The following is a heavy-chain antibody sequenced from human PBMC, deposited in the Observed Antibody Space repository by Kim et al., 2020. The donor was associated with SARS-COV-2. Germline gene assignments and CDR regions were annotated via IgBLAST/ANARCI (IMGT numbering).Heavy chain of an antibody. CDR2: IKSKTDGGTT. CDR3: TTEGSSWSYYYYYYGMDV. Sequence: GGSLRLSCAASGFTFSNAWMSWVRQAPGKGLEWVGRIKSKTDGGTTDYAAPVKGRFTISRDDSKNTLYLQMNSLKTEDTAVYYCTTEGSSWSYYYYYYGMDVWGKGTTVTVSS. J-gene: IGHJ6*04. V-gene: IGHV3-15*01. D-gene: IGHD6-13*01. CDR1: GFTFSNAW.